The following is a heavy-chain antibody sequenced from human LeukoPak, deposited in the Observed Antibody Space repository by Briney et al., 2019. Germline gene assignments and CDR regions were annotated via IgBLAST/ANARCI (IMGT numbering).Heavy chain of an antibody. D-gene: IGHD6-13*01. Sequence: GGSLRPSCAASGFTFDDYGMSWVRHAPGKGLEWVSGINWNGGSTGYADSVKGRFTISRDNAKNSLYLQMNSLRAEDTALYHCARDGIAAAGSYYYYGMDVWGQGTTVTVSS. J-gene: IGHJ6*02. CDR3: ARDGIAAAGSYYYYGMDV. CDR2: INWNGGST. CDR1: GFTFDDYG. V-gene: IGHV3-20*01.